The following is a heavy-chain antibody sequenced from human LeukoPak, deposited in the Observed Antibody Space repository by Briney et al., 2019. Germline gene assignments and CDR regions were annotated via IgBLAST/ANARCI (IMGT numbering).Heavy chain of an antibody. CDR1: GYTLTELS. CDR3: ATRKRYFDWFPDAYYFDY. CDR2: FDPEDGET. V-gene: IGHV1-24*01. Sequence: ASVKVSCKVSGYTLTELSMHWVRQAPGKGLEWVAGFDPEDGETIYAQKFQGRVTMTEDTSTDTAYMELSSLRSEDTAVYYCATRKRYFDWFPDAYYFDYWGQGTLVTVSS. J-gene: IGHJ4*02. D-gene: IGHD3-9*01.